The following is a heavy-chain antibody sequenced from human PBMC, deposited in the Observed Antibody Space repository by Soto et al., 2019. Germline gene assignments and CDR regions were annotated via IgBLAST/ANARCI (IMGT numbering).Heavy chain of an antibody. J-gene: IGHJ4*02. CDR3: AKGMYYYDSSGYRLFDY. V-gene: IGHV3-23*01. D-gene: IGHD3-22*01. Sequence: GGSLRLSCAASGFTFRNYAMNWVRQAPGKGLEWVSGISVSGGSTYYADSVKGRLTVSRDNSKNTVYLQMNSLRAEDTAVYFCAKGMYYYDSSGYRLFDYWGQGTLVTVS. CDR1: GFTFRNYA. CDR2: ISVSGGST.